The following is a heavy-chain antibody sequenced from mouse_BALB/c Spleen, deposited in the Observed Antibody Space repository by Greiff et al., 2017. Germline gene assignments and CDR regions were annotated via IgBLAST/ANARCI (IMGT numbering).Heavy chain of an antibody. Sequence: EVQLVESGGGLVKLGGSLKLSCAASGFTFSSYYMSWVRQTPEKRLELVAAINSNGGSTYYPDTVKGRFTISRDNAKNTLYLQMSSLKSEDTALYYCASAYYGNYGEFAYWGQGTLVTVSA. CDR3: ASAYYGNYGEFAY. CDR2: INSNGGST. CDR1: GFTFSSYY. D-gene: IGHD2-10*01. V-gene: IGHV5-6-2*01. J-gene: IGHJ3*01.